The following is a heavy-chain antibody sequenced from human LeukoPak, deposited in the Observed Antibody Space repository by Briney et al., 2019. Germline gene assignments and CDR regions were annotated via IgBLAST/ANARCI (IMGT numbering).Heavy chain of an antibody. CDR3: AREDRVLRFFDWNYYYYGMDV. J-gene: IGHJ6*02. Sequence: GGPLRLSCAASGFTFSSYGMHWVRQAPGKGLEWVAVIWYDGSNKYYADSVKGRFTISRDNSKNTQYLQMNSLRAEDTAVYYCAREDRVLRFFDWNYYYYGMDVWGQGTTVTVSS. CDR2: IWYDGSNK. V-gene: IGHV3-33*08. D-gene: IGHD3-9*01. CDR1: GFTFSSYG.